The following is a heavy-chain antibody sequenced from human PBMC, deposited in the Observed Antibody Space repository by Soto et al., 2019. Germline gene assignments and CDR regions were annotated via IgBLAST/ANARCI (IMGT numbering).Heavy chain of an antibody. D-gene: IGHD6-6*01. CDR3: ARDEYSSSGPFDY. V-gene: IGHV1-69*13. Sequence: SXKVSLKASGGSXNSYAMGLVRQAPGQGLEWMGGIIPIFGTANYAQKFQGRVTITADESTSTAYMELSSLRSEDTAVYYCARDEYSSSGPFDYWGQGTLGTVS. J-gene: IGHJ4*02. CDR1: GGSXNSYA. CDR2: IIPIFGTA.